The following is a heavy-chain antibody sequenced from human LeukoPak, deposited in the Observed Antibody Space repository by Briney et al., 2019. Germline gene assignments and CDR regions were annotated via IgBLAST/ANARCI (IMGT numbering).Heavy chain of an antibody. Sequence: GGSLRLLCAAFGFTFSSFAMSWVRQAPGEGLEWVSAISGSGGSTYYADSVKGRFTISRHNSKNTLYLQMNSLRAEDTAVYYCAKLTGYCSSTSCYSSAYDAFDIWGQGTMVTVSS. V-gene: IGHV3-23*01. CDR2: ISGSGGST. CDR3: AKLTGYCSSTSCYSSAYDAFDI. J-gene: IGHJ3*02. D-gene: IGHD2-2*03. CDR1: GFTFSSFA.